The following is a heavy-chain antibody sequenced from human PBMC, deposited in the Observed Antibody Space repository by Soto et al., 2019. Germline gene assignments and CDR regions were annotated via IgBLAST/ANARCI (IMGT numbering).Heavy chain of an antibody. CDR3: ATVQTPVAAPPSTCYYCMDV. D-gene: IGHD2-15*01. J-gene: IGHJ6*01. V-gene: IGHV5-51*01. Sequence: GESLKISCKGSGYSFTSYSIGWVRQMPGKGLEWMGIIYPGDSDTRYSPSFQGQVTISADKSISTAYLQWSSLKASGPAMYYWATVQTPVAAPPSTCYYCMDVWRRVNTVT. CDR1: GYSFTSYS. CDR2: IYPGDSDT.